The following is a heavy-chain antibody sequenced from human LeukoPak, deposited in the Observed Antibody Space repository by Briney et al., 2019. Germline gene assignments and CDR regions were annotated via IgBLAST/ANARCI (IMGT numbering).Heavy chain of an antibody. V-gene: IGHV3-30*04. J-gene: IGHJ4*02. CDR3: AKDSQRSTYYYGSGSYGGIDY. D-gene: IGHD3-10*01. Sequence: QPGRSLRLSCAASGFTFSSYAMHWVRQAPGKGLEWVAVISYDGSNKYYADSVKGRFTISRDNPKNTLYLQMNSLRAEDTAVYYCAKDSQRSTYYYGSGSYGGIDYWGQGTLVTVSS. CDR2: ISYDGSNK. CDR1: GFTFSSYA.